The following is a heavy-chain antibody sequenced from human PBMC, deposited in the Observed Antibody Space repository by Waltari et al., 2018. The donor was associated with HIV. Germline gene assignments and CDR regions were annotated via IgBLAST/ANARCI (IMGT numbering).Heavy chain of an antibody. V-gene: IGHV4-61*02. Sequence: QVQLQESGPGLVKPSQTLSLTCTVSGGSISSGSYYWSWIRQPAGKGLEWIGRIYTSGSTNYYPSLKSRVTISVDTSKNQFSLKLSSVTAADTAVYYCARFVGSSWVHGMDVWGQGTTVTVSS. CDR3: ARFVGSSWVHGMDV. D-gene: IGHD6-13*01. CDR1: GGSISSGSYY. CDR2: IYTSGST. J-gene: IGHJ6*02.